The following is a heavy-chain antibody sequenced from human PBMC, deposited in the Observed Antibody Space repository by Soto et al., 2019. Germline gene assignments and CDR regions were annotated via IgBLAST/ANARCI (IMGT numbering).Heavy chain of an antibody. Sequence: QVQLVQSGAEVKKPGSSVKVSCKASGGTFSSYTISWVRQAPGQGLEWMGRIIPILGIANYAQKFQGRVTITADKSTSTAYMELSSLRSEDTAVYYCARDPYGDSTYSYYYGMDVWGQGTTVTVSS. CDR3: ARDPYGDSTYSYYYGMDV. V-gene: IGHV1-69*08. D-gene: IGHD4-17*01. CDR1: GGTFSSYT. CDR2: IIPILGIA. J-gene: IGHJ6*02.